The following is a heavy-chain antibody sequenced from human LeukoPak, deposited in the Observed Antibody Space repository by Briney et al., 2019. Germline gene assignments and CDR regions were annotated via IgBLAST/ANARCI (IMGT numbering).Heavy chain of an antibody. CDR1: GFTFSSYW. V-gene: IGHV3-74*01. J-gene: IGHJ6*03. Sequence: GGSLRLSCAASGFTFSSYWMHWVRQAPGKGLVWVSRINSDGSSTSYADSVKGRFTISRDNAKNTLYLQMNSLRAEDTAVYYCARGGTGRGDYYYMDVWGKGTTVTVSS. CDR2: INSDGSST. CDR3: ARGGTGRGDYYYMDV. D-gene: IGHD1-14*01.